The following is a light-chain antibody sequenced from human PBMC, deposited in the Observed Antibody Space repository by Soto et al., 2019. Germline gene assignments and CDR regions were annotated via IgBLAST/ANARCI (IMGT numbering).Light chain of an antibody. CDR1: QSVISN. CDR3: QQYGRSPWT. J-gene: IGKJ1*01. V-gene: IGKV3-20*01. CDR2: GAS. Sequence: IVLAQSPATLYMSLGERATLSCRASQSVISNLAWYQQKPGQAPRLLIYGASTRATGIPDRFSGSGSGTDFTLTISRLEPEDFAVYYCQQYGRSPWTFGEGTKVDIK.